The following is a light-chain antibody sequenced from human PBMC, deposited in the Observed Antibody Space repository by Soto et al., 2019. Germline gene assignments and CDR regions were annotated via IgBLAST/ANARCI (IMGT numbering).Light chain of an antibody. CDR1: QSVGTF. Sequence: EIRLTQSPATLSLSPGERATLSCRASQSVGTFLAWYQQKPGQVPRLLIYGASSRATGIPDRFSGTGSETDFTLTISRLEPEDFAAYYCQQYDNSPIPFGQGTLLEVK. J-gene: IGKJ5*01. CDR2: GAS. CDR3: QQYDNSPIP. V-gene: IGKV3-20*01.